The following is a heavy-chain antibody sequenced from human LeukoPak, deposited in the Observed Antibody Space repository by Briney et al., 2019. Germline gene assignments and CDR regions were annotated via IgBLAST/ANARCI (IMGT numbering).Heavy chain of an antibody. D-gene: IGHD2-2*03. Sequence: PGESLKISCKGSRYSFTDFWIGWVRQMPGKGLEWMGIIWPGDSDTRYSPSFQGQVTISADKSISTAYLQWRSLKASDTAIYYCARLGYCSSTSCKRGGFDDWGQGTLVTVSS. CDR2: IWPGDSDT. V-gene: IGHV5-51*01. CDR1: RYSFTDFW. J-gene: IGHJ4*02. CDR3: ARLGYCSSTSCKRGGFDD.